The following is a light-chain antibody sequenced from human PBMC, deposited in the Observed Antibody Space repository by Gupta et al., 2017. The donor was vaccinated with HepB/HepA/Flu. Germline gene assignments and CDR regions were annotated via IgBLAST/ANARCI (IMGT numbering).Light chain of an antibody. CDR3: HQDNNCPWT. CDR2: RAA. V-gene: IGKV3-15*01. J-gene: IGKJ1*01. Sequence: EIVMTQSPATLSMSPGERVILTCRASQTIGNIIAWYQVKPGQAPRLLIYRAANRDTVVPARFSGSGSGTXFTLTIXSLQSEDCAIYYCHQDNNCPWTFGXGTKVEIK. CDR1: QTIGNI.